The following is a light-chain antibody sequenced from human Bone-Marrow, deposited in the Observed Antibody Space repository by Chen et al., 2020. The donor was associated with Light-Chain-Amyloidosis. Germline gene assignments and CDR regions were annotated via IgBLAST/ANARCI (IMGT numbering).Light chain of an antibody. V-gene: IGLV2-23*02. CDR1: SRDVGSYNL. CDR2: DVT. J-gene: IGLJ2*01. CDR3: CSYAGSTTYIV. Sequence: QSALTQPASVSGSPGQSINISCTGTSRDVGSYNLVTWYQQHPGKAPKLMIFDVTKRPPGVSTRFSGSKSGNTASLTIAGLQADDEADYYCCSYAGSTTYIVFGGGTKLTVL.